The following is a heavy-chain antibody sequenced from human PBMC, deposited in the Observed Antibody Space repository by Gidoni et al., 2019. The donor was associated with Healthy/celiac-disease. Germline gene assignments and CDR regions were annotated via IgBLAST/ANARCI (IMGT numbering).Heavy chain of an antibody. J-gene: IGHJ4*02. D-gene: IGHD6-19*01. CDR2: IYTSGST. CDR3: ARDPKRASSGRMD. V-gene: IGHV4-61*02. CDR1: GGSISSGSYY. Sequence: QVQLQESGPGLVKPSQTLSLTCSVSGGSISSGSYYWSWIRQPAGKGLEWIGRIYTSGSTNYNPSLKSRVTISVDTSKNQFSLKLSSVTAADTAVYYCARDPKRASSGRMDWGQGTLVTVSS.